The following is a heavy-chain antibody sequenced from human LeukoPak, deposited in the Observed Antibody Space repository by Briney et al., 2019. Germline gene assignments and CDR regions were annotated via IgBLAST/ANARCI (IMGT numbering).Heavy chain of an antibody. CDR1: GFTFSSYW. CDR2: IKQDGSEK. Sequence: GGSLRLSCAASGFTFSSYWMSWVRQAPGKGLEWVANIKQDGSEKYYVDSVKGRFTTSRDNAKNSLYLQMNSLRAEDTDVYYCATSSSDYGDYLDYWGQGTLVTVSS. J-gene: IGHJ4*02. CDR3: ATSSSDYGDYLDY. V-gene: IGHV3-7*01. D-gene: IGHD4-17*01.